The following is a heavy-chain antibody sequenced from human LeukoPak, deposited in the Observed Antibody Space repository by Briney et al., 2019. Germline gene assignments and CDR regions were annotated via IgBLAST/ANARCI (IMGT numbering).Heavy chain of an antibody. V-gene: IGHV1-46*01. CDR3: ARDRSSSDY. D-gene: IGHD6-13*01. J-gene: IGHJ4*02. CDR1: GYTFTSYY. CDR2: INPSGGST. Sequence: GASVKVSCKASGYTFTSYYMHWVRQAPGQGLEWMGIINPSGGSTSYAQKFQGRVTMTRDMSTSTAYMELRSLRSDDTAVYYCARDRSSSDYWGQGTLVTVSS.